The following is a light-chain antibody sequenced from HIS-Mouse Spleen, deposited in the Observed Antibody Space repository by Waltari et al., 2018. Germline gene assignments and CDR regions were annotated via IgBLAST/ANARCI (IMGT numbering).Light chain of an antibody. CDR1: RSDVGGSNY. J-gene: IGLJ3*02. V-gene: IGLV2-14*03. CDR2: DVS. Sequence: QSALTQPASVSGSPGQSITISCTGTRSDVGGSNYVSWYQQHPGKAPKLMIYDVSNRPSGVSNRFSGSKSGNTASLTISGLQAEDEADYYCSSYTSSSTWVFGGGTKLTVL. CDR3: SSYTSSSTWV.